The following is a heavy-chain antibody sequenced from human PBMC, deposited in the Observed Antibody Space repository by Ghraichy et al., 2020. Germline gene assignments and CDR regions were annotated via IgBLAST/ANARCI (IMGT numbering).Heavy chain of an antibody. V-gene: IGHV3-7*01. CDR3: ARELAGYGSGSYSLDY. D-gene: IGHD3-10*01. Sequence: GGSLRLSCAASGFTFSGYWMTWVRQSPGKGLEWVANIKQDGSAKYYVDSVKGRFTISRDNAKNSLYLQMNSLRAEDTAVYYCARELAGYGSGSYSLDYWGHGTLVTVSS. CDR1: GFTFSGYW. J-gene: IGHJ4*01. CDR2: IKQDGSAK.